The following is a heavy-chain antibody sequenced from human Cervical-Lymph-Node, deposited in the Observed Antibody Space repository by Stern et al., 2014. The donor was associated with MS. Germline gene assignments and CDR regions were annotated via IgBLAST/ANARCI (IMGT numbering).Heavy chain of an antibody. V-gene: IGHV4-34*01. CDR2: NKHRGTT. CDR3: ASREDGKNWYRDH. Sequence: QVQLQQWGAGLLQPSETLSLTCAVYGGSFSGYYWSWLRQPPGQGLAWIGKNKHRGTTNDTPSLKRRVPISVNPPKNQFSLNLSSVTAADTAIYYCASREDGKNWYRDHWGQGTRVTVSS. D-gene: IGHD5-24*01. CDR1: GGSFSGYY. J-gene: IGHJ4*02.